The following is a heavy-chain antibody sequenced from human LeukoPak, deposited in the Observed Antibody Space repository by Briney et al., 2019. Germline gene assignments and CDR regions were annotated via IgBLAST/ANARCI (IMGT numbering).Heavy chain of an antibody. CDR3: ARHFGTADNFDY. CDR2: MHPDTGDT. J-gene: IGHJ4*02. D-gene: IGHD2-21*02. Sequence: ASVKVSCKASGYTFTNNDIHWVRQAPGQALEWMGWMHPDTGDTGYAQKFQGRVIMTRDTSISTAYMELSSLRPDDTAVYYCARHFGTADNFDYWGQGTLLIVSS. CDR1: GYTFTNND. V-gene: IGHV1-8*01.